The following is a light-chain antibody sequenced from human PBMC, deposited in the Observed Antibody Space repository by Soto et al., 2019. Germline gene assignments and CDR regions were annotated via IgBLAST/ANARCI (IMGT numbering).Light chain of an antibody. CDR3: QQYDNLPIT. V-gene: IGKV1-33*01. CDR2: DAS. CDR1: QDISNY. J-gene: IGKJ5*01. Sequence: DIQMTQSPSSLSASVGDRVTITCQASQDISNYLNWYQQKPGKAPKLLIYDASKLETGVPSRFSGSGSGTDFTFTISRLQPEDIATYYCQQYDNLPITFGQGTRLEIK.